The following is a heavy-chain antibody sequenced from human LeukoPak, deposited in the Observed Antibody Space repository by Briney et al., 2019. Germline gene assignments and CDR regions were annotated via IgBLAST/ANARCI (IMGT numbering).Heavy chain of an antibody. CDR3: ARDRRVGQVNVFDY. J-gene: IGHJ4*02. CDR1: GYTFTSYG. V-gene: IGHV1-18*01. Sequence: GASVKVSCKASGYTFTSYGISWVRQAPGQGLEWMGWITAYNDNTNYAQKLQGRVTMTRDTSISTAYMELNRLRSDDTAVYYCARDRRVGQVNVFDYWGQGTLVTVSS. D-gene: IGHD5-24*01. CDR2: ITAYNDNT.